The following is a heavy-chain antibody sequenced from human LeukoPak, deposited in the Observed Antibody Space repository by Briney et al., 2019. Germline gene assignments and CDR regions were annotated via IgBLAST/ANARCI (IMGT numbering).Heavy chain of an antibody. J-gene: IGHJ6*03. CDR3: AKDYRIAVAVYYYYYMDV. V-gene: IGHV3-23*01. CDR2: ISGSGGNT. CDR1: GFTFSSYA. D-gene: IGHD6-19*01. Sequence: GGSLRLSCAASGFTFSSYAMSWVRQAPGKGLEWVSAISGSGGNTYYADSVKGRFTISRDNSKNTLYLQMNSLRAEDTAVYYCAKDYRIAVAVYYYYYMDVWGKGTTVTVSS.